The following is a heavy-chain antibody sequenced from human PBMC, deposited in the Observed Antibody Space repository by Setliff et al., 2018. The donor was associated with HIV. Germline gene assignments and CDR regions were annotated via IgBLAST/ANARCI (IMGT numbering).Heavy chain of an antibody. V-gene: IGHV4-61*09. CDR3: AREGLYTSSWYGYYFDY. CDR1: GGSISSGSHY. Sequence: SETLSLTCNVSGGSISSGSHYWSWTRQPAGKGLEWIGHIYRTGSTNYNPSLKSRVTISVDTSKNQFSLKLSSVTAADSAVYYCAREGLYTSSWYGYYFDYWGQGTLVTVSS. D-gene: IGHD6-13*01. J-gene: IGHJ4*02. CDR2: IYRTGST.